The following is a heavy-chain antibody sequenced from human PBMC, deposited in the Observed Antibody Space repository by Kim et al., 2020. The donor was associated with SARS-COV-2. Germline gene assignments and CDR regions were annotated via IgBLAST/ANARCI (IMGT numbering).Heavy chain of an antibody. CDR1: GGSIISYY. CDR2: IHYSGSS. CDR3: ARGGGLRGFGERNYFDF. D-gene: IGHD3-10*01. Sequence: SETLSLTCTVSGGSIISYYWSWIRQPPGKGLEWIGYIHYSGSSTYSSSLKSRLTMSVDTSKKQFSLNLTSVTAADTAVYYCARGGGLRGFGERNYFDFWGRGSLVTVSS. J-gene: IGHJ4*02. V-gene: IGHV4-59*01.